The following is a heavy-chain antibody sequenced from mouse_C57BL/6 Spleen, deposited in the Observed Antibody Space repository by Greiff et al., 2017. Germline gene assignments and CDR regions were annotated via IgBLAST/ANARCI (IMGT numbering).Heavy chain of an antibody. V-gene: IGHV1-59*01. J-gene: IGHJ4*01. Sequence: QVQLQQPGAELVRPGTSVKLSCKASGYTFTSYWMHWVKQRPGQGLEWIGGIDPSDSYTNHNQKFKGKATLTVDTSSSTAYMQLCSLTSADSSVYYCARSYGNYLYYYAMDYWGQGTSVTVSS. CDR3: ARSYGNYLYYYAMDY. CDR2: IDPSDSYT. CDR1: GYTFTSYW. D-gene: IGHD2-1*01.